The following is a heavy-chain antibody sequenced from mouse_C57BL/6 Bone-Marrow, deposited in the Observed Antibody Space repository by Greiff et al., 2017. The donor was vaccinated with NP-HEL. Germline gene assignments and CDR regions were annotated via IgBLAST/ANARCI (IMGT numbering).Heavy chain of an antibody. CDR3: AREGTTVDAMDY. Sequence: EVQLVESGGGLVKPGGSLKLSCAASGFTFSSYAMSWVRQTPEKRLAWVATISDGGSYTYYPDNVKGRFTISRDNAKNNLYLQMSHLKSEDTAMYYCAREGTTVDAMDYWGQGTSVTVSS. V-gene: IGHV5-4*01. J-gene: IGHJ4*01. D-gene: IGHD1-1*01. CDR2: ISDGGSYT. CDR1: GFTFSSYA.